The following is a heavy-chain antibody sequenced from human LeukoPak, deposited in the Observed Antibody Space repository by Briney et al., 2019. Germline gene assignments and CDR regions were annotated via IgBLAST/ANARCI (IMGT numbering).Heavy chain of an antibody. CDR2: IYSDGRT. J-gene: IGHJ4*02. Sequence: GGSLRLSCAASGFEFSDYYMAWVRQAPGKGLEWVSFIYSDGRTYYADSVKGRFTISRDNSKNTLYLQMSSLRVEDTAVYYCARVKAAADYDYWGQGTLVTVSS. V-gene: IGHV3-66*01. CDR1: GFEFSDYY. D-gene: IGHD6-13*01. CDR3: ARVKAAADYDY.